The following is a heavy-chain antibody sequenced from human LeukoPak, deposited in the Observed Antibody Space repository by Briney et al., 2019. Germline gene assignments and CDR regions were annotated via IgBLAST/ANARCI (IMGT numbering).Heavy chain of an antibody. CDR2: IIPIFGTA. Sequence: GASVTVSCKASGGTFSSYAISWVRQAPGQGLEWMGGIIPIFGTANYAHKFQGRVTITADNSTRTAYMELSSLRSEDTAVYYCAREDATMVRGVTHSYYFDYWGQGTLVTVSS. CDR3: AREDATMVRGVTHSYYFDY. J-gene: IGHJ4*02. CDR1: GGTFSSYA. V-gene: IGHV1-69*06. D-gene: IGHD3-10*01.